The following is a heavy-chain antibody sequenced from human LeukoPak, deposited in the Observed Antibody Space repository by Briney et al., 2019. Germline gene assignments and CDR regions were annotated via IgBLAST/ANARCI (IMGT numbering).Heavy chain of an antibody. Sequence: GGSLRLSCAASGFTFSGYWMSWVRQAPGKGLEWVANIERDGSDKYYVNSVKGRFTISRDNTKNTLYLQMNSLRAEDTAFYYCAKGLAVSGEDYWGQGTLVTVSS. CDR2: IERDGSDK. J-gene: IGHJ4*02. CDR3: AKGLAVSGEDY. CDR1: GFTFSGYW. D-gene: IGHD6-19*01. V-gene: IGHV3-7*03.